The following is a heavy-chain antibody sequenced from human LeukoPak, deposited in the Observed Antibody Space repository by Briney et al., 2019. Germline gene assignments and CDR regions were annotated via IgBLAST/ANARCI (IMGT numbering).Heavy chain of an antibody. CDR3: ARVAARPYNWFDP. D-gene: IGHD6-6*01. V-gene: IGHV1-18*01. Sequence: VASVKVSCRASGYTFTSYGISWVRQAPGQGLEWMGWISAYNGNTNYAQKLQGRVTMTTDTSTSTAYMELRSLRSDDTAVYYCARVAARPYNWFDPWGQGTLVTVSS. CDR1: GYTFTSYG. J-gene: IGHJ5*02. CDR2: ISAYNGNT.